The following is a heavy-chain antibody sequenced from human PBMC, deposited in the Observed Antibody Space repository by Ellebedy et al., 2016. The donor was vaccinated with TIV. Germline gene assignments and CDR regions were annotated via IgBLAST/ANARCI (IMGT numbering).Heavy chain of an antibody. CDR3: PKERHSGSYRSKMFFDY. J-gene: IGHJ4*02. V-gene: IGHV3-23*01. CDR2: INGNGANT. D-gene: IGHD1-26*01. CDR1: GLTFSSYA. Sequence: GESLKISCAASGLTFSSYAMSWVRQAPGKGLEWVSTINGNGANTYYADSVKGRFTISRDNSKNTLYLQMNSLSAEDPAVYFCPKERHSGSYRSKMFFDYWGQGALVTVSS.